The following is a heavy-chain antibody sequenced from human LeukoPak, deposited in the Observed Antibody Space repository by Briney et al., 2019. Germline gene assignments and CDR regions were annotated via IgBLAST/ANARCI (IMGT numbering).Heavy chain of an antibody. J-gene: IGHJ4*02. CDR2: ISGSGGST. V-gene: IGHV3-23*01. D-gene: IGHD3-22*01. CDR1: GFTFSSYA. Sequence: GGSLRLSCAASGFTFSSYAMSWVRQAPGKGLEWVSAISGSGGSTYYADSVKGRFTISRDNAKNSLYLQMNSLRAEDTAVYYCARGAKTYYYDSSGHNYWGQGTLVTVSS. CDR3: ARGAKTYYYDSSGHNY.